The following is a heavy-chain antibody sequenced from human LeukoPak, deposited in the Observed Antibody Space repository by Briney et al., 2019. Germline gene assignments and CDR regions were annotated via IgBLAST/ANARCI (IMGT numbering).Heavy chain of an antibody. CDR3: ARAVSGRFDY. D-gene: IGHD6-19*01. CDR1: GGSMSPYH. J-gene: IGHJ4*02. Sequence: SETLSLTRTVSGGSMSPYHWGWIRQPPGKGLEWTEYIYYSGSTNYNPSLNSRVTISVDTSKNQFSLRLSSVTAADTAIYYCARAVSGRFDYWGQGTLVTVSS. CDR2: IYYSGST. V-gene: IGHV4-59*08.